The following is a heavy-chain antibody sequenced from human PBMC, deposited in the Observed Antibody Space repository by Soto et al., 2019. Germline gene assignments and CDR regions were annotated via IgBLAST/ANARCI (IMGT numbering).Heavy chain of an antibody. D-gene: IGHD2-15*01. CDR3: ARKRRYCSGGSCYYAFDI. CDR1: GGSFSGYY. CDR2: INHSGST. V-gene: IGHV4-34*01. Sequence: SETLSLTCSVYGGSFSGYYWSWIRQPPGKGLEWIGEINHSGSTNYNPSLKSRVTISVDTSKNQFSLKLSSVTAADTAVYYCARKRRYCSGGSCYYAFDIWGQGTMVIVS. J-gene: IGHJ3*02.